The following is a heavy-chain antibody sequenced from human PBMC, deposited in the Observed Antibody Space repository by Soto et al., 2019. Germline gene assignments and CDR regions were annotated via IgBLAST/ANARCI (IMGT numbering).Heavy chain of an antibody. D-gene: IGHD2-8*01. V-gene: IGHV4-59*01. J-gene: IGHJ5*02. CDR3: ARAPLSLRGVSEFDV. CDR2: ISYSGST. Sequence: PSETLSLTCTVSGGSTTAYYLNWIRQPPGKGLEWMGYISYSGSTSYNPSLQGRVTILGDTSNNQSSLRLSSVTAADTALYYCARAPLSLRGVSEFDVWGQGTVVTVSS. CDR1: GGSTTAYY.